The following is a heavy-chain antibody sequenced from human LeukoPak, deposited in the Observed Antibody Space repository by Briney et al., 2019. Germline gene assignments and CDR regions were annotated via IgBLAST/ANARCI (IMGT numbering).Heavy chain of an antibody. D-gene: IGHD3-3*02. Sequence: SETLSLTCSVSAGSISHYYWNWIRQPAGKGLEWIGRIYTNGTTNYNLSLNSQVTMSIDTSKCEFYPRLTSVTAADTALYYCARGSFLEWNNWFDPWGQGTLVIVSS. CDR2: IYTNGTT. V-gene: IGHV4-4*07. CDR3: ARGSFLEWNNWFDP. J-gene: IGHJ5*02. CDR1: AGSISHYY.